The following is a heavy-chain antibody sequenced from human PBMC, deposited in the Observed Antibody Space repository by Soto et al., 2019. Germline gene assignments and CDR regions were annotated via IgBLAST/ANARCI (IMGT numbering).Heavy chain of an antibody. Sequence: EVQLVESGGGLVQPGGSLRLSCEASGFTFSNWWMSWVRQAPGKGLEWVANIKKDGSERNYVESVKGRFTISRDNAKNSLYLQLNSVRAEDTAMYYCARAGSENDYWGQGTLVTVSS. CDR1: GFTFSNWW. V-gene: IGHV3-7*05. D-gene: IGHD3-10*01. J-gene: IGHJ4*02. CDR3: ARAGSENDY. CDR2: IKKDGSER.